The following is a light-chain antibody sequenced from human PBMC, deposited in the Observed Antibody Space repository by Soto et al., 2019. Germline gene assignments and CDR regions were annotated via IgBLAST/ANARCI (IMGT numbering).Light chain of an antibody. CDR3: QQRSTWPQT. J-gene: IGKJ1*01. CDR1: QSVRSN. Sequence: EIVMTQSPATLSVSPGERATLSCRASQSVRSNLAWYRQKPGQAPRLLVYGASTRATGIADRFSGSGSGTEFTLTISSLQSEDFAVYYCQQRSTWPQTFGQGTKVDIK. V-gene: IGKV3-15*01. CDR2: GAS.